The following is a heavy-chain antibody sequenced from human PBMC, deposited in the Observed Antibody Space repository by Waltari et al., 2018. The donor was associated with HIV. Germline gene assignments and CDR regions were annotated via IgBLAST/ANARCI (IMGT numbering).Heavy chain of an antibody. Sequence: QVQLQESGPGLVKPSETLSPTCLVPGGSINNYYCNWNRQPAGKGLEWPGRINASGGTNYNPSLKSRVTMSVDTSKNQFSLKLTSVTAADTAVYFCARETSGPTWRLFDSWGQGTLVTVSS. J-gene: IGHJ4*02. D-gene: IGHD1-26*01. CDR3: ARETSGPTWRLFDS. CDR2: INASGGT. CDR1: GGSINNYY. V-gene: IGHV4-4*07.